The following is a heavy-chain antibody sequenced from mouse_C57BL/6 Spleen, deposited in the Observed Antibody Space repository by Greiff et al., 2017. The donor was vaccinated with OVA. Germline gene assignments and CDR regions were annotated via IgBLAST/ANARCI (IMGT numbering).Heavy chain of an antibody. Sequence: VQLQQSGAELVKPGASVKISCKASGYAFSSYWMNWVKQRPGKGLEWIGQIYPGDGDTNYNGKFKGKATLTADKSSSTAYMQLSSLTSEDSAVYFCARSFTTVGALDYWGQGTTLTVSS. CDR1: GYAFSSYW. CDR3: ARSFTTVGALDY. CDR2: IYPGDGDT. J-gene: IGHJ2*01. V-gene: IGHV1-80*01. D-gene: IGHD1-1*01.